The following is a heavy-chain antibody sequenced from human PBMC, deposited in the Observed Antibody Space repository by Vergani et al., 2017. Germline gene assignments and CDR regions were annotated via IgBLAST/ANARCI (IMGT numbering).Heavy chain of an antibody. V-gene: IGHV4-4*07. CDR1: GGPISSYY. D-gene: IGHD1-7*01. Sequence: QVQLQESGPGLVKPSETLSLTCTVSGGPISSYYWSWIRQPAGKGLDWIGRIYTSGSTNYNPSLKSRVTMSVDTSKNQFSLKLSSVTAADTAVYYCARAVYNWNYDAFDIWGQGTMVTVSS. CDR3: ARAVYNWNYDAFDI. CDR2: IYTSGST. J-gene: IGHJ3*02.